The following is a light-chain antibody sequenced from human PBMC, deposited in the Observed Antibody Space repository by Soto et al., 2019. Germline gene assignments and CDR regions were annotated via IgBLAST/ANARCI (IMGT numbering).Light chain of an antibody. Sequence: EIVFTQSPGTLSLSPGERATLSFRASQSISSNSLAWYQQKPGQAPRLFIYGASSRATGIPDRFIGSGSGTHFTLTISRLEPEDFALYYCQQYGSSPRISFGQGTRLEI. J-gene: IGKJ5*01. CDR2: GAS. V-gene: IGKV3-20*01. CDR3: QQYGSSPRIS. CDR1: QSISSNS.